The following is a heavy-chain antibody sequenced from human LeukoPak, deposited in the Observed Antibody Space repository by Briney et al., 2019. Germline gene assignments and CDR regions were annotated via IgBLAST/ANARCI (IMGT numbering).Heavy chain of an antibody. D-gene: IGHD3-22*01. J-gene: IGHJ4*02. V-gene: IGHV4-59*08. CDR2: IDSSGST. CDR1: GGSIPGYY. CDR3: ARLQDYFDRTGYLYYFDV. Sequence: SETLSLTCSVSGGSIPGYYWSWIRLSPGKGLDWIGYIDSSGSTNFNPSLKSRVTMSVDKSKNQFSLRLSSVTVADTAVYYCARLQDYFDRTGYLYYFDVWGQGTLVTVSS.